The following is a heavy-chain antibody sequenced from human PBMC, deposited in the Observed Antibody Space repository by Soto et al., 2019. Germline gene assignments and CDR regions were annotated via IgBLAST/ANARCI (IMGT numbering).Heavy chain of an antibody. J-gene: IGHJ6*02. CDR1: GFTVSSNY. Sequence: GESLKISCAASGFTVSSNYMSWVRQAPGKGLEWVSVIYSGGSTYYADSVKGRFTISRHNSKNTLYLQMNSLRAEDTAVYYGARYRGGLRPGYYGMDVWGQGTTVTVSS. CDR2: IYSGGST. V-gene: IGHV3-53*04. CDR3: ARYRGGLRPGYYGMDV. D-gene: IGHD3-10*01.